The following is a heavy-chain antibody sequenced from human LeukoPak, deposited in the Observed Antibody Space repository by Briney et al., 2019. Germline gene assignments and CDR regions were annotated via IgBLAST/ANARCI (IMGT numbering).Heavy chain of an antibody. D-gene: IGHD1-26*01. CDR2: IYYSGST. V-gene: IGHV4-34*01. CDR3: ARTSGTYFYLFDY. Sequence: SETLSLTCAVYGGSFSGYYWSWIRQPPGKGLEWIGSIYYSGSTYYNPSLKSRVTISVDTSKNQFSLKLSSVTAADTAMYYCARTSGTYFYLFDYWGQGTLVTVSS. J-gene: IGHJ4*02. CDR1: GGSFSGYY.